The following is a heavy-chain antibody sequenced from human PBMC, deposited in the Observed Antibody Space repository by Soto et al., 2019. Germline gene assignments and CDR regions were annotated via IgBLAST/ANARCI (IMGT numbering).Heavy chain of an antibody. D-gene: IGHD3-10*01. Sequence: PSETLSLTCAVYGGSFSGYYWSWIRQPPGKGLEWIGEINHSGSTNYNPSLKSRVTISVDTSKNQFSLKLSSVTAADTAVYYCARGLGARGVRGVYYSYGMDVWGQGTTVTVSS. CDR2: INHSGST. J-gene: IGHJ6*02. V-gene: IGHV4-34*01. CDR1: GGSFSGYY. CDR3: ARGLGARGVRGVYYSYGMDV.